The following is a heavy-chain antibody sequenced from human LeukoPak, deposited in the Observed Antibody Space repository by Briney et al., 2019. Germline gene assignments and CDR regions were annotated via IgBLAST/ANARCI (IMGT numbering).Heavy chain of an antibody. Sequence: PSVTVPLTCAVSGYSISSGYYWDWNRQPPGKGLEWIGTVYHSGTTFFNSSLKSRITISVDTCKSQFSLKLSSVTAADTAVYFCARDERFGVLNFWGQGSLATVSS. D-gene: IGHD3-16*01. J-gene: IGHJ4*02. V-gene: IGHV4-38-2*02. CDR1: GYSISSGYY. CDR2: VYHSGTT. CDR3: ARDERFGVLNF.